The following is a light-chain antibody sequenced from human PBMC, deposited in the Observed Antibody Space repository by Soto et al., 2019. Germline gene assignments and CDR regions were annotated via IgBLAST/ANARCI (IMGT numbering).Light chain of an antibody. CDR3: SSYTSAGTLV. Sequence: QSALTQPASVSGSPGQSITISCTGTSSDIGGYNCVSWYQQYPGKAPELMIFEVSNRPSGVSNRFSGSKSGNTAPLTISGLQAEDEADYYCSSYTSAGTLVFGTGTKVTVL. CDR1: SSDIGGYNC. CDR2: EVS. V-gene: IGLV2-14*01. J-gene: IGLJ1*01.